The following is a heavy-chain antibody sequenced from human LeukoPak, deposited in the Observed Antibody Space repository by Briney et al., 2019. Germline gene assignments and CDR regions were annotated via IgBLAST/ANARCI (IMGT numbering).Heavy chain of an antibody. CDR3: ATDPIYFNSSGPAGYYGMDV. V-gene: IGHV1-24*01. D-gene: IGHD2/OR15-2a*01. CDR2: FDPEDGET. Sequence: ASVKVSCKVSGYTLTELSMHWVRQAPGKGLEWMGGFDPEDGETIYVQKFQGRVTMTEDTSTDTAYMELSSLGSEDTAVYYCATDPIYFNSSGPAGYYGMDVWGQGTTVTVSS. J-gene: IGHJ6*02. CDR1: GYTLTELS.